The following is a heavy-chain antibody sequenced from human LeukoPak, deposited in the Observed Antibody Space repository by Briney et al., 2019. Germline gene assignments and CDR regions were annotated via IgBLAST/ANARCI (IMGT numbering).Heavy chain of an antibody. CDR3: TAQEPDEYYDNGGYYYFLY. Sequence: GGSLRLSCAASGFTFTNAWMSWVRQAPGKGLEWVGRIKSKTDGGTTDYAAPVKGRFTISRDDSKNTLYLQMNRLKTEDTAVYYCTAQEPDEYYDNGGYYYFLYWGQGTLVTVSS. V-gene: IGHV3-15*01. D-gene: IGHD3-22*01. CDR1: GFTFTNAW. J-gene: IGHJ4*02. CDR2: IKSKTDGGTT.